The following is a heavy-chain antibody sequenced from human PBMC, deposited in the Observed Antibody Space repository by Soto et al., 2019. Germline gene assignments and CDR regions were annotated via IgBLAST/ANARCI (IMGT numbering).Heavy chain of an antibody. J-gene: IGHJ4*02. CDR3: ARGDSSPYFHFDY. V-gene: IGHV3-30-3*01. CDR2: ISYDGSNK. D-gene: IGHD6-13*01. CDR1: GFTFSSYA. Sequence: PGGSLRLSCAASGFTFSSYAMHWVRQAPGKGLEWVAVISYDGSNKYYADSVKGRFTISRDNSKNTLYLQMNSLRAEDTAVYYCARGDSSPYFHFDYWGQGTLVTVSS.